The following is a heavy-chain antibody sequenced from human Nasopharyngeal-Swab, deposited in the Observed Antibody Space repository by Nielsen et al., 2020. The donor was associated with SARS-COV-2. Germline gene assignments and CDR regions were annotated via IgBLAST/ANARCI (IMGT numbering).Heavy chain of an antibody. CDR2: IHYSGST. V-gene: IGHV4-31*03. CDR1: GGSISSGGYY. J-gene: IGHJ3*02. D-gene: IGHD2-15*01. Sequence: SETLSLTCTVSGGSISSGGYYWSWIRQHPGKGLEWIGYIHYSGSTYYNPSLKSRVTISVDTSKNQFSLKLSSVTAADTAVYYCARVLTRNLVVALVLDAFDIWGQGTMVTVSS. CDR3: ARVLTRNLVVALVLDAFDI.